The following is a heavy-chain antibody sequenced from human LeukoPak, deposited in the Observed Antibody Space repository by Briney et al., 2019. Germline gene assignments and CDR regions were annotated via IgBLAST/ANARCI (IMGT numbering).Heavy chain of an antibody. CDR1: GYTFTSYD. CDR3: ARSVGIDGDPDY. J-gene: IGHJ4*02. D-gene: IGHD4-17*01. CDR2: MNPNSGNT. Sequence: ASVKVSCKASGYTFTSYDINWVRQATGQGLEWMGWMNPNSGNTGYAQKFQGRVTMTRNTSISTAYMELSSLRSEDTAVYYCARSVGIDGDPDYWGQGTLVTVSS. V-gene: IGHV1-8*01.